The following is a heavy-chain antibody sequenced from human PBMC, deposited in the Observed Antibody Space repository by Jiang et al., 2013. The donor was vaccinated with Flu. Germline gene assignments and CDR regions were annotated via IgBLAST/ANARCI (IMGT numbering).Heavy chain of an antibody. D-gene: IGHD6-19*01. V-gene: IGHV1-2*02. CDR3: ARGGYSSGWYFFDY. CDR2: INPNSGGT. J-gene: IGHJ4*02. CDR1: GYTFTGYY. Sequence: VKVSCKASGYTFTGYYMHWVRQAPGQGLEWMGWINPNSGGTNYAQKFQGRVTMTRDTSISTAYMELSRLRSDDTAVYYCARGGYSSGWYFFDYWGQGTLVTVSS.